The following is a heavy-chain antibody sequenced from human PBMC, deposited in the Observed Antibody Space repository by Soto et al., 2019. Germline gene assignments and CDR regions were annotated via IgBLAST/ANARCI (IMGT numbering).Heavy chain of an antibody. D-gene: IGHD6-6*01. CDR3: PRAPDKYYFDS. CDR1: GGSFNGYF. Sequence: PSETLSLTCAVYGGSFNGYFWTWNRQPPGKGPEWIGDIDHGGSTNYNPTLKSRVTISVDTSKNQFSLKLRSVTAADMAMYYCPRAPDKYYFDSWGERTQETVTS. CDR2: IDHGGST. J-gene: IGHJ4*02. V-gene: IGHV4-34*01.